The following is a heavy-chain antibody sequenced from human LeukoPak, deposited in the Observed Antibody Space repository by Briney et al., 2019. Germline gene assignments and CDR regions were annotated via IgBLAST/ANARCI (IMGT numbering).Heavy chain of an antibody. CDR3: ARDRITMVRGVSRLYYFDY. CDR2: FFYIGST. V-gene: IGHV4-31*03. D-gene: IGHD3-10*01. J-gene: IGHJ4*02. CDR1: GGSISSGGYY. Sequence: PSETLSLTCTVSGGSISSGGYYWSWFRRHPGKGLEGIGSFFYIGSTYYNPSLKSRVTISVDTSKNQFSLKLSSVTAADTAVYYCARDRITMVRGVSRLYYFDYWGQGTLVTVSS.